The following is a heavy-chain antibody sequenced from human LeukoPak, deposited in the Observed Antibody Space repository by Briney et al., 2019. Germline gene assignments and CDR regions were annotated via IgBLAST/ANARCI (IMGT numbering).Heavy chain of an antibody. CDR1: GESISGFY. CDR2: IYYSGST. D-gene: IGHD1-26*01. CDR3: ARDGIGFDY. V-gene: IGHV4-59*01. Sequence: PSETLSLTCTVSGESISGFYWTWIRQPPGKGLEWIGYIYYSGSTNYNPSLKSRVTISVDTSKNQFSLKLSSVTAADTAVYYCARDGIGFDYWGQGTLVTVSS. J-gene: IGHJ4*02.